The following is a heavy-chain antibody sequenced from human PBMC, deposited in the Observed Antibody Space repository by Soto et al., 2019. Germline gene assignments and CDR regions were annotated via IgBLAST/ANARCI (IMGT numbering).Heavy chain of an antibody. CDR2: ISSSSSHT. CDR3: VRAASELDY. J-gene: IGHJ4*02. D-gene: IGHD5-18*01. V-gene: IGHV3-11*06. Sequence: QVQLVESGGGLVKPGGSLRLSCSAPGFTFSDYYMTWIRQAPGKGLEWVSYISSSSSHTNYADSVEGRFTISRDNAKNSLYLQMNSLRAEDTAVYYCVRAASELDYWGQGTLVTVSP. CDR1: GFTFSDYY.